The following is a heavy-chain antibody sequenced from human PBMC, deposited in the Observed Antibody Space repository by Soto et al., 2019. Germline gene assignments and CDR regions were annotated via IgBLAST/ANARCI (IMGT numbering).Heavy chain of an antibody. CDR2: IYAGGGTT. CDR1: GFIFSNYA. V-gene: IGHV3-23*01. Sequence: EGQLLESGGGLVQPGGSLSLSCSASGFIFSNYAMFWVRQAPGKGLEWVSTIYAGGGTTHYADSVRGRFTISRDNSRNTLYLQMNSLRAEDTAVYYCARAGYSYGYHRWFDPWGQGTLVTVSS. J-gene: IGHJ5*02. D-gene: IGHD5-18*01. CDR3: ARAGYSYGYHRWFDP.